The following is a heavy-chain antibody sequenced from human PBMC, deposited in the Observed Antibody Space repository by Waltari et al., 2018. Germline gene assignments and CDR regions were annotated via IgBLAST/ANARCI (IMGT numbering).Heavy chain of an antibody. V-gene: IGHV3-21*01. CDR3: ARLVRVRGYEYYFDY. D-gene: IGHD5-12*01. J-gene: IGHJ4*02. Sequence: EVQLVESGGGLVKPGGSLRLSCAAAGFTFSSYSMNLVRQAPGKGLEWVSSISSSSSYIYYADSVKGRFTISRDNAKNSLYLQMNSLRAEDTAVYYCARLVRVRGYEYYFDYWGQGTLVTVSS. CDR2: ISSSSSYI. CDR1: GFTFSSYS.